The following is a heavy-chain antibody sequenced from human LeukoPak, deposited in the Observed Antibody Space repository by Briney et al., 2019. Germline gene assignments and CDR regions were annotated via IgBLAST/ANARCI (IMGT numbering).Heavy chain of an antibody. J-gene: IGHJ4*02. V-gene: IGHV3-23*01. CDR2: ITGSGALT. CDR3: AKDRVDGSGSQFDS. D-gene: IGHD3-10*01. CDR1: GFTFRNYN. Sequence: PGGSLRLSCAASGFTFRNYNMNWVRQAPGKGLEWVSSITGSGALTYYADSVKGRFTISKDNAMDTLFLQMNSLRADDTAVYYCAKDRVDGSGSQFDSWGQGSLVTVSS.